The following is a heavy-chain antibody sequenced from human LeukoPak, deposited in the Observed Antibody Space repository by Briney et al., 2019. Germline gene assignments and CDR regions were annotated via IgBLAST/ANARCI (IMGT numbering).Heavy chain of an antibody. CDR3: ANLMVRGVITFDY. CDR2: IRYDGSNK. Sequence: PGRSLRLSCAASGFTFSSYAMHWVRQAPGKGLEWVAFIRYDGSNKYYADSVKGRFTISRDNSKNTLYLQMNSLRAEDTAVYYCANLMVRGVITFDYWGQGTLVTVSS. J-gene: IGHJ4*02. D-gene: IGHD3-10*01. CDR1: GFTFSSYA. V-gene: IGHV3-30*04.